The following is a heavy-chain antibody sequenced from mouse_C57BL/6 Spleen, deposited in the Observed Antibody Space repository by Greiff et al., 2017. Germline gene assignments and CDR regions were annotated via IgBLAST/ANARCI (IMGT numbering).Heavy chain of an antibody. CDR1: GYTFTSYW. J-gene: IGHJ4*01. CDR3: ARSGPYYAMDY. V-gene: IGHV1-53*01. Sequence: QVQLQQPGTELVKPGASVKLSCKASGYTFTSYWMHWVKQRPGQGLEWIGNINPSNGGTNYNEKFKSKATLTVDKSSSTAYMQRSSLTSEDAAVYYCARSGPYYAMDYWGQGTSVTVSS. CDR2: INPSNGGT.